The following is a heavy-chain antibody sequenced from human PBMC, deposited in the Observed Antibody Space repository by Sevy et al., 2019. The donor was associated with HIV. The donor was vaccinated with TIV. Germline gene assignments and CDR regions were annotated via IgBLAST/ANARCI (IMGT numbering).Heavy chain of an antibody. CDR2: ISGSGGST. V-gene: IGHV3-23*01. J-gene: IGHJ6*02. D-gene: IGHD4-4*01. Sequence: GSLRLSCAASGFTFSSYAMSWVRQAPGKGLEWVSAISGSGGSTYYADSVKGRFTISRDNSKNTLYLQMNSLRAEDMAVYYCASQTTMGGYYYYGMDVWGQGTTVTVSS. CDR1: GFTFSSYA. CDR3: ASQTTMGGYYYYGMDV.